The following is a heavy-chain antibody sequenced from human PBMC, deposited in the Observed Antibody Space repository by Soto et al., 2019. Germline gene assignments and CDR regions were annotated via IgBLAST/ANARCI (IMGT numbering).Heavy chain of an antibody. CDR2: IYYSGST. Sequence: PSETLSLTCTVSGGSISSYYWSWIRQPPGKGLEWIGYIYYSGSTNYNPSLKIRVTISVDMSKNQFSLKLSSVTAADTAVYYCARHFSPYSSSWFDYWGQGTLVTVSS. D-gene: IGHD6-13*01. CDR3: ARHFSPYSSSWFDY. CDR1: GGSISSYY. J-gene: IGHJ4*02. V-gene: IGHV4-59*08.